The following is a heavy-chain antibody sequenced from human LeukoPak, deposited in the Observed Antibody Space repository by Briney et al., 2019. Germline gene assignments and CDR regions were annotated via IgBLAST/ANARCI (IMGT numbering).Heavy chain of an antibody. CDR3: ASELYDYVWGSYRRITEFDY. Sequence: GGSLRLSRAASGFTFSSYSMNWVRQAPGKGLEWVAFIRYDGSNKYYADSVKGRFTISRDNSKNTLYLQMNSLRAEDTAVYYCASELYDYVWGSYRRITEFDYWGQGTLVTVSS. J-gene: IGHJ4*02. V-gene: IGHV3-30*02. CDR1: GFTFSSYS. D-gene: IGHD3-16*02. CDR2: IRYDGSNK.